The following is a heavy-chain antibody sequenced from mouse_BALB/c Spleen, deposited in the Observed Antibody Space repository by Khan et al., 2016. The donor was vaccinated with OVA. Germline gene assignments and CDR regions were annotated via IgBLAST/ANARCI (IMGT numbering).Heavy chain of an antibody. CDR3: ARSTYRYAFAY. J-gene: IGHJ3*01. V-gene: IGHV3-8*02. CDR2: ILYSGST. Sequence: EVQLKESGPSLVKPSQSLSLTCSVTGDSITSGYWCWIRKFPGNKLEYMGYILYSGSTYYSPSLKSRISITRQTSTTQYYLQLNSVTTEDTATYYCARSTYRYAFAYWGQGTLVTVSA. CDR1: GDSITSGY. D-gene: IGHD2-14*01.